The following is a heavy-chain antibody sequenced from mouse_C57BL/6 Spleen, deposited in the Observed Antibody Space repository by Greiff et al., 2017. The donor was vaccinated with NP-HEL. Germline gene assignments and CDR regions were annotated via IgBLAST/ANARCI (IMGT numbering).Heavy chain of an antibody. V-gene: IGHV5-16*01. CDR1: GFTFSDYY. J-gene: IGHJ2*01. CDR3: ERGGRTPLDY. Sequence: EVKLMESEGGLVQPGSSMKLSCTASGFTFSDYYMAWVRQVPEKGLEWVANINYDGSSTYYLDSLKSRFIISRDNAKNILYLQMSRMKSEDTAKYEGERGGRTPLDYWGQGTTLTVSS. CDR2: INYDGSST.